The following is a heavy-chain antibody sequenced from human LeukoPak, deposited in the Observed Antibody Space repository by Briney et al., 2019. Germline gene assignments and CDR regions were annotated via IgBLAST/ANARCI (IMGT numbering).Heavy chain of an antibody. J-gene: IGHJ4*02. CDR3: ARASSGWTLPGVHYFDY. V-gene: IGHV4-4*07. Sequence: SETLSLTCTVSGGSISSYYWSWIRQPAGKGLEWIGRIYTSGSTNCNPSLKSRVTMSVDTSKNQFSLKLSSVTAADTAVYYCARASSGWTLPGVHYFDYWGQGTLVTVSS. CDR1: GGSISSYY. D-gene: IGHD6-19*01. CDR2: IYTSGST.